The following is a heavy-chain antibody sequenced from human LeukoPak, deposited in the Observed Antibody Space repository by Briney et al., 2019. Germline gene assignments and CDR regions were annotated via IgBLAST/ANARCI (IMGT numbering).Heavy chain of an antibody. D-gene: IGHD6-19*01. CDR1: GYTFTSYG. V-gene: IGHV1-3*04. CDR3: AREQWLGSFYYYYYGLDV. J-gene: IGHJ6*02. CDR2: INSGNSNT. Sequence: ASVKVSCKASGYTFTSYGISWVRQAPGQRPEWMGWINSGNSNTKYDQKFQGRVTITRDTSANTAYMELSSLRSEDTAVYYCAREQWLGSFYYYYYGLDVWGQGTTAPSP.